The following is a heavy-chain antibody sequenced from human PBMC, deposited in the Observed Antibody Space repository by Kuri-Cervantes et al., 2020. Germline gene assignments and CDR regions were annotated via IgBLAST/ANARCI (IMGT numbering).Heavy chain of an antibody. CDR1: GFTFGDYA. CDR3: ARSPKWYFDL. Sequence: GESLKISCTASGFTFGDYAMSWVRQAPGKGLEWVSVIYSGGSTNHADSVKGRFTISRDNSRNTLYLQMNSLRADDTAVYYCARSPKWYFDLWGRGTLVTVSS. V-gene: IGHV3-23*03. CDR2: IYSGGST. J-gene: IGHJ2*01.